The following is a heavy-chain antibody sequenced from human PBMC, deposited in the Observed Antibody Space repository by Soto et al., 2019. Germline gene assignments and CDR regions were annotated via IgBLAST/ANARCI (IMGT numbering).Heavy chain of an antibody. CDR3: ARYGSQLETRWFDP. CDR1: SGSISSSNW. CDR2: IHHSGST. V-gene: IGHV4-4*02. Sequence: PSETLSLTCAVSSGSISSSNWWSWVRQPPGKGLEWIGEIHHSGSTNYNPSLKSRVTISVDKSKNQFSLKLSSVTAADTAVYYCARYGSQLETRWFDPWGQGTLVTVSS. J-gene: IGHJ5*02. D-gene: IGHD6-13*01.